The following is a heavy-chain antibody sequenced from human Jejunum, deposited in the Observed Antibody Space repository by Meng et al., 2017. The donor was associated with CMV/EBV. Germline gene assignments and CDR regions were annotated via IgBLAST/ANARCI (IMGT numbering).Heavy chain of an antibody. CDR3: SSFDYAGHPDSFDI. CDR2: FYTGGQT. Sequence: SGLRVSANYMTWGRRAPGKGLEWVSVFYTGGQTYYADAVKGRFTISRDTSKNTVDLQMNSLRAEDTAVYYCSSFDYAGHPDSFDIWGQGTLVTVSS. V-gene: IGHV3-53*01. CDR1: GLRVSANY. D-gene: IGHD3-9*01. J-gene: IGHJ4*01.